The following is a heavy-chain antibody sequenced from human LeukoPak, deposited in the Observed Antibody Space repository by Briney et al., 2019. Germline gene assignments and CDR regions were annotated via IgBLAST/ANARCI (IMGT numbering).Heavy chain of an antibody. CDR3: ARDEPHYGSGSYRPFDY. V-gene: IGHV1-69*13. Sequence: SVKVSCKASGGTFSSYAISWVRQAPGQGLEWVGGIIPIFGTANYAQKFQGRVTITADESTSTAYMELSSLRSEDTAVYYCARDEPHYGSGSYRPFDYWGQGTLVTVSS. CDR1: GGTFSSYA. J-gene: IGHJ4*02. D-gene: IGHD3-10*01. CDR2: IIPIFGTA.